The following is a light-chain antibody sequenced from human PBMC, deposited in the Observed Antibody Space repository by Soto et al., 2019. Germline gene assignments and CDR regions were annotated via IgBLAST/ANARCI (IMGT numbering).Light chain of an antibody. J-gene: IGKJ1*01. CDR1: QNLSSGY. CDR2: AAS. CDR3: QQYDTSPRT. V-gene: IGKV3-20*01. Sequence: EIVLTQSPGTLSLSPGERATLSCRASQNLSSGYLAWYQQKPGQAPRILIYAASSRATGIPDRFSGSGSGTDFSLTISRLEPEDFAFYYCQQYDTSPRTFGQGTKVE.